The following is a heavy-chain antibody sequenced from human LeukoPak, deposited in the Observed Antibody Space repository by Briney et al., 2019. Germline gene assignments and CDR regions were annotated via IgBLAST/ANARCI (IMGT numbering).Heavy chain of an antibody. CDR3: ASEYNWNDPAYYYYMDV. CDR2: INPNSGGT. Sequence: ASVEVSCKASGYTFIDYCIHWVRQAPGQGLELMGRINPNSGGTNYAQKFQGRVTMTSDTSISTAYMELSRLRSDDTAVYYCASEYNWNDPAYYYYMDVWGKGTTVTVSS. CDR1: GYTFIDYC. J-gene: IGHJ6*03. V-gene: IGHV1-2*06. D-gene: IGHD1-20*01.